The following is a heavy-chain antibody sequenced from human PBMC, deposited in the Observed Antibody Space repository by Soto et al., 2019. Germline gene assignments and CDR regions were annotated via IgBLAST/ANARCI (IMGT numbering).Heavy chain of an antibody. D-gene: IGHD3-16*01. Sequence: QVQLVQSGAEVKKPGASVKVSCKASGYTFTSYAMHWVRQAPGQRLEWMGWINAGNGNTKYSQKFQGRVTITRDTSASPAYMALSSLRSEDTAVYYCARVMITFGGVIAHSTFDYWGQGTLVTVSA. CDR1: GYTFTSYA. CDR3: ARVMITFGGVIAHSTFDY. CDR2: INAGNGNT. J-gene: IGHJ4*02. V-gene: IGHV1-3*01.